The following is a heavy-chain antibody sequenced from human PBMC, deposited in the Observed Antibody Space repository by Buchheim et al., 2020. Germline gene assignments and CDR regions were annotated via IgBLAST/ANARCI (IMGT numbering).Heavy chain of an antibody. CDR1: GGPISSGDYY. CDR2: IYDSGRT. J-gene: IGHJ4*02. V-gene: IGHV4-30-4*01. Sequence: QVQLQESGPGLVKPSQTLSLTCSVSGGPISSGDYYWSWIRQPTGKGLEWIGYIYDSGRTSYNPSLRSRSIISEDTSENQFSLRLSSVTAADTAVFYCARGRRRGNSGYEMEYWGQGIL. D-gene: IGHD5-12*01. CDR3: ARGRRRGNSGYEMEY.